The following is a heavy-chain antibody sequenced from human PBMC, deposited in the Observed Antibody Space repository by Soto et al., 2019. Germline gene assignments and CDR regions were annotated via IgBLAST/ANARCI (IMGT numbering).Heavy chain of an antibody. J-gene: IGHJ6*02. D-gene: IGHD6-13*01. CDR2: IYYSGST. CDR1: GGSISSYY. Sequence: SETLSLTCTVSGGSISSYYWSWIQQPPGKGLEWIGYIYYSGSTNYNPSLKSRVTISLDTSKNQFSLKLSSVTAADTAVYYCAMYSSSWYGYGPMDVWGQGTTVTVSS. V-gene: IGHV4-59*08. CDR3: AMYSSSWYGYGPMDV.